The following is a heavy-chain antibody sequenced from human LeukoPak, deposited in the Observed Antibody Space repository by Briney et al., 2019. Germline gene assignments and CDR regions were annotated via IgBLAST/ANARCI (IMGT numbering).Heavy chain of an antibody. CDR2: ISGSGNGGGI. CDR1: GFAFSIYT. CDR3: VKDFGRVRGTPDS. J-gene: IGHJ4*02. Sequence: GGSLRLSCSASGFAFSIYTMYWVRQAPGKGPEYVSTISGSGNGGGIYYADSVKGRFTISRDDSKSTLYLQMNGLRSEDTAVYYCVKDFGRVRGTPDSWGQGTLVTVSS. V-gene: IGHV3-64D*06. D-gene: IGHD3-10*01.